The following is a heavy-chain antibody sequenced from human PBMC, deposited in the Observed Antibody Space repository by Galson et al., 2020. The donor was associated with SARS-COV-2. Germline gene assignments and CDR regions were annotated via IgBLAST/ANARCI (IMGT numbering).Heavy chain of an antibody. V-gene: IGHV3-13*04. J-gene: IGHJ6*02. Sequence: GESLKISCAASGFSFTTYDMYWVRQVSGKGLEWVSAITTDGDTYYAGSVKGRLTISREDGKKSSHLQMNSLRAEDTAVYYCARFGERGMDVWGQGTTVTVSS. CDR1: GFSFTTYD. CDR2: ITTDGDT. CDR3: ARFGERGMDV. D-gene: IGHD3-10*01.